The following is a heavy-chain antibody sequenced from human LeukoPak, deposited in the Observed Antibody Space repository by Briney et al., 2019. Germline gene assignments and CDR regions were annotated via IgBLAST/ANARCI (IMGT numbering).Heavy chain of an antibody. Sequence: PSETLSLTCTASGGSISSNYRSWIRQPPGKGLEWVAYMYYSGGTNYTPSLKSRVTISVDSSKNPFSLKLSSVTAADTAVYYCARGGYYDSSGSIDYWGQGTLHTVSS. CDR3: ARGGYYDSSGSIDY. CDR1: GGSISSNY. V-gene: IGHV4-59*01. CDR2: MYYSGGT. J-gene: IGHJ4*02. D-gene: IGHD3-22*01.